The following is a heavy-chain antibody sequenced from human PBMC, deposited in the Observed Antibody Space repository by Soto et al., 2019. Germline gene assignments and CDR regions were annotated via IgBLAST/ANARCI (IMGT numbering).Heavy chain of an antibody. Sequence: QVQVQGTGPRLVEPLGTPSPLCTFSGDPLPYLLLTLPRETPGKGLERNWAVFPGGPTSHNSSLKSRVSMSIDTSKNQFSLTLTSVTAADTAVYYCARTLSGFTYGSRQFYFDYWGQGTLVTVSS. CDR2: VFPGGPT. CDR3: ARTLSGFTYGSRQFYFDY. D-gene: IGHD3-10*01. J-gene: IGHJ4*02. CDR1: GDPLPYLL. V-gene: IGHV4-4*07.